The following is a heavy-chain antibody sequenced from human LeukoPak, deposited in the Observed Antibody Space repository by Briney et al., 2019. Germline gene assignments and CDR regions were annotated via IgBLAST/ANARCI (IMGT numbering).Heavy chain of an antibody. Sequence: SETPSLTCAVYGGSFSGYYWSWIRQPPGKGLEWIGEINHSGSTNYNPSLKSRVTISVDTSKNQFSLKLSSVTAADTAVYYCARGTQLYYFDYWGQGTLVTVSS. CDR1: GGSFSGYY. CDR3: ARGTQLYYFDY. D-gene: IGHD1-1*01. J-gene: IGHJ4*02. V-gene: IGHV4-34*01. CDR2: INHSGST.